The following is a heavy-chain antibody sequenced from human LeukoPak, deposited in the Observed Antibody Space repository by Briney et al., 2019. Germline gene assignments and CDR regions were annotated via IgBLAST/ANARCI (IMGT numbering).Heavy chain of an antibody. J-gene: IGHJ5*02. CDR2: IKQDGSEK. Sequence: PGGSLRLSCAASGFAFSTYWMGWIRQAPGKGLEWVASIKQDGSEKYYVDSVKGRFTIPKDNAQNSLYLQMNSLRAEDTAIYYCARATRGFDPWGQGTLVTVSS. V-gene: IGHV3-7*01. CDR1: GFAFSTYW. CDR3: ARATRGFDP.